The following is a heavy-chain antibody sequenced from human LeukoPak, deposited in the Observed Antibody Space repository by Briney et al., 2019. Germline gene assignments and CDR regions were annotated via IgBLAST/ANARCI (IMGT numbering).Heavy chain of an antibody. CDR1: AFAFSSNW. J-gene: IGHJ4*02. CDR2: IKEDGSET. D-gene: IGHD1-26*01. V-gene: IGHV3-7*04. Sequence: GGSLRLSCVASAFAFSSNWMSWVRQAPGKGLEWVASIKEDGSETYYVGSVKGRFTISRDNAKNSLYLQMNSLRAEDTAVYYCARDLHPRYYLPDYWGQGTLVTVSS. CDR3: ARDLHPRYYLPDY.